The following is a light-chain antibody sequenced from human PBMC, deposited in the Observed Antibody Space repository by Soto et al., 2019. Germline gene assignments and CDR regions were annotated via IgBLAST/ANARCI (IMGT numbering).Light chain of an antibody. Sequence: EIVLTQSPATLSLSPGERATLSCRASQSVSSYLAWYQQKPGQAPRLLIYDASNRATGIPARLSGSGSGTDFSLTISSLVTEDLAGYYCQQRSNWPRLTFGGGTKVEIK. CDR3: QQRSNWPRLT. CDR2: DAS. J-gene: IGKJ4*01. CDR1: QSVSSY. V-gene: IGKV3-11*01.